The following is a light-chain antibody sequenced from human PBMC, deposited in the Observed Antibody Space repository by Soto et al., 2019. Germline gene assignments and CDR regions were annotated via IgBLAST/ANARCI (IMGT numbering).Light chain of an antibody. CDR2: DAS. V-gene: IGKV3-11*01. CDR3: QQRSNWLT. Sequence: EIVLTQSPATLSLSPWERATLSCRASQSVSSYLAWYQQKPGQAPRLLIYDASNRATGIPARFSGSGSGTDFTLTISSLEPEDFAVYYCQQRSNWLTFGPGTKVDIK. J-gene: IGKJ3*01. CDR1: QSVSSY.